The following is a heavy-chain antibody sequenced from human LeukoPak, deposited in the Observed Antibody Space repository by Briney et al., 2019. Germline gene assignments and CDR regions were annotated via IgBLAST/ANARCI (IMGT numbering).Heavy chain of an antibody. CDR2: ISRGSSYI. CDR1: GFTFRDYN. J-gene: IGHJ5*02. V-gene: IGHV3-21*01. D-gene: IGHD3-16*01. CDR3: ARGAGDGFNP. Sequence: PGGSQRLSCAASGFTFRDYNMNWGRQTPGKGLEWVSSISRGSSYINYADSVRGRCTISRDNGKNSLYLQMNSLRAEDTAIYYCARGAGDGFNPWGQGTLVTVSS.